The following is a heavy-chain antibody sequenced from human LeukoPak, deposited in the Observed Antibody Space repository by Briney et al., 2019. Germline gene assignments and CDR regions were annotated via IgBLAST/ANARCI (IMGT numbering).Heavy chain of an antibody. V-gene: IGHV3-74*01. CDR3: ARDLEAAAGDY. D-gene: IGHD6-13*01. J-gene: IGHJ4*02. CDR1: GFTFSSYW. Sequence: GGSLRLSCAASGFTFSSYWMHWVRKAPGKGLVWVSRTNSDGSPTSYADSVKGRFTISRDNAKNTLYLKMNSLRAEDTAVYYCARDLEAAAGDYWGRGTLVTVSS. CDR2: TNSDGSPT.